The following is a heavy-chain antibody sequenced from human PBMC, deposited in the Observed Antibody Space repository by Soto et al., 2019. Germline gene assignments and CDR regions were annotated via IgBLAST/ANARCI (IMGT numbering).Heavy chain of an antibody. CDR2: ILHTGGT. Sequence: TLSHTCAVSGGSISGGGFSWSWIRQPPGKGLEWIGYILHTGGTQYNPSLKSRVSMSVDKSKNQFSLHLTSVTAADTAVYYCARLQFGEGFDYWGQGALVTVSS. CDR3: ARLQFGEGFDY. J-gene: IGHJ4*02. V-gene: IGHV4-30-2*01. D-gene: IGHD3-10*01. CDR1: GGSISGGGFS.